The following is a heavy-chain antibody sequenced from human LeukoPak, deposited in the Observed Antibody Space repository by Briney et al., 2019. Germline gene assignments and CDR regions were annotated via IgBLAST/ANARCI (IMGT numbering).Heavy chain of an antibody. Sequence: ASVKVSCKASGYTFTSYGISWVRQAPGQGLEWMGWISAYNGNTNYAQKLQGRVTMTTDTSTSTAYMELRSLRSDDTAVYYCARVGMPYYYYYYMDVWGKGTTVTVSS. D-gene: IGHD1-26*01. CDR3: ARVGMPYYYYYYMDV. V-gene: IGHV1-18*01. CDR1: GYTFTSYG. CDR2: ISAYNGNT. J-gene: IGHJ6*03.